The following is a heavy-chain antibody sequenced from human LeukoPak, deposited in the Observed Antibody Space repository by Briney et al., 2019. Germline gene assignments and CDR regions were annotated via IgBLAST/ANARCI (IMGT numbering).Heavy chain of an antibody. Sequence: SETLSLTCTVSGGSISSGSYYWSWIRQPAGKGLEWIGRIYTSGSTNYNPSLKSRVTISVDTSKNQFSLKLSSVTAAGTAVYYCARQISEIVVVVAAWFDPWGQGTLVTVSS. CDR2: IYTSGST. CDR1: GGSISSGSYY. CDR3: ARQISEIVVVVAAWFDP. D-gene: IGHD2-15*01. V-gene: IGHV4-61*02. J-gene: IGHJ5*02.